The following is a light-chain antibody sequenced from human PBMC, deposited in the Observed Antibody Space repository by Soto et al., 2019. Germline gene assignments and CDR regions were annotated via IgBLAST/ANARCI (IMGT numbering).Light chain of an antibody. CDR1: QTISSW. V-gene: IGKV1-5*03. CDR2: KAS. Sequence: DIQMTQSPSTLSGSVGDRVTSTCRASQTISSWLAWYQQKQGKAPKXLIYKASTLKSGVPSRFSGSGSGTEFTLTISSLQPDDFATYYCQHYNSYSEAFGQGTKVDIK. J-gene: IGKJ1*01. CDR3: QHYNSYSEA.